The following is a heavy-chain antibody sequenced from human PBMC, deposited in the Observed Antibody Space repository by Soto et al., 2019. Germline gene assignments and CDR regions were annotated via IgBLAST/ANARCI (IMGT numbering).Heavy chain of an antibody. V-gene: IGHV1-8*01. J-gene: IGHJ3*02. Sequence: ASVKVSCKASGYTFTSYDINWVRQATGQGLEWMGWMNPNSGNTGYAQKFQGRVTMTRNTSISTAYMELSTLRSEDTAGYYCATSSSCYGHDAFDICRKGTMVGVSS. CDR3: ATSSSCYGHDAFDI. D-gene: IGHD2-2*01. CDR1: GYTFTSYD. CDR2: MNPNSGNT.